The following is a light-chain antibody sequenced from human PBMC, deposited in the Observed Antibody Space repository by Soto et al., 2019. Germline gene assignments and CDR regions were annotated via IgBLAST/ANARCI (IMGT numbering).Light chain of an antibody. CDR1: QSISNN. J-gene: IGKJ1*01. CDR3: QQYSNWPRT. CDR2: GAS. Sequence: EIVITQSPATLSVSPGGRATLSCRAGQSISNNLAWYQQKPGQAPGLLIYGASTRATGIPARFTGSGSGTEFTLTISSLQSEDFAVYYCQQYSNWPRTFGQGTKVDIK. V-gene: IGKV3-15*01.